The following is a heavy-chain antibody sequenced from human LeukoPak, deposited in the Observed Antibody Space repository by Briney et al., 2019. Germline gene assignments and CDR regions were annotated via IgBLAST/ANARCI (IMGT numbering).Heavy chain of an antibody. V-gene: IGHV5-51*01. D-gene: IGHD1-26*01. CDR1: GYNFAQYR. Sequence: GGSLRLSCKGSGYNFAQYRIGWVRQMPWKGLEWMGITHPGDSDTIYSPSFQGQATMSADKSISTAYLQWSSLKASDTAMYYCARLWGGIVAADDAFDVWGQGTMVTVSS. J-gene: IGHJ3*01. CDR2: THPGDSDT. CDR3: ARLWGGIVAADDAFDV.